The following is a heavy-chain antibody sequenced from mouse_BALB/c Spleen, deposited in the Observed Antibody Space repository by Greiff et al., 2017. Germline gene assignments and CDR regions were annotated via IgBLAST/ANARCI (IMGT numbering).Heavy chain of an antibody. Sequence: EVKLMESGPGLVKPSQSLSLTCTVTGYSITSDYAWNWIRQFPGNKLEWMGYISYSGSTSYNPSLKSRISITRDTSKNQFFLQLNSVTTEDTATYYCARGDYGNLDYWGQGTTLTVSS. D-gene: IGHD2-1*01. CDR2: ISYSGST. CDR1: GYSITSDYA. J-gene: IGHJ2*01. CDR3: ARGDYGNLDY. V-gene: IGHV3-2*02.